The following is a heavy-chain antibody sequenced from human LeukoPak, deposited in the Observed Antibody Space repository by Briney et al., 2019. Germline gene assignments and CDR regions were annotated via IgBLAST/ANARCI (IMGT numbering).Heavy chain of an antibody. Sequence: GGSLRLSCAASGVTFSSYAGSWVRQAPGKGLEWVANINQDGSEKYFVASVKGRFTISRDNAKNSLYLQMNRLKTEDTAVYYCTRARGSTSCYAGVRCYYYYYGMDVWGQGTTVTVSS. CDR3: TRARGSTSCYAGVRCYYYYYGMDV. D-gene: IGHD2-2*01. CDR2: INQDGSEK. V-gene: IGHV3-7*03. CDR1: GVTFSSYA. J-gene: IGHJ6*02.